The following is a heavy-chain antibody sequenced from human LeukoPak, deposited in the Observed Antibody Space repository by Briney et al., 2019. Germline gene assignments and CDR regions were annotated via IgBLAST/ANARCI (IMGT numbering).Heavy chain of an antibody. V-gene: IGHV4-59*01. Sequence: PSETLSLTCTVSGGSISSYYWSWIRQPPGKGLEWIGYISYSGSTDYNPSLKSRVTISLDTSKNQFSLSLSSVTAADTAVYYCARETRLHSGSYSNDAFDIWGQGTMVTVSS. CDR2: ISYSGST. CDR1: GGSISSYY. D-gene: IGHD1-26*01. CDR3: ARETRLHSGSYSNDAFDI. J-gene: IGHJ3*02.